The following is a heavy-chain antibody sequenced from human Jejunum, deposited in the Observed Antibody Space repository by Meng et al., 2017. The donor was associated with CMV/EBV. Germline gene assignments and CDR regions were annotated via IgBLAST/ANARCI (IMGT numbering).Heavy chain of an antibody. Sequence: QVHIQESGPGLVRPSETLSLTCTFSGDSISNYFWSWIRQPAGKKLEWIGRISPSGNINYIPSLKGRVTMSLDTSNNQIFLNLTSVTAADTALYYCARGESRGYYYFDYWGQGILVTVSS. J-gene: IGHJ4*02. V-gene: IGHV4-4*07. D-gene: IGHD3-22*01. CDR1: GDSISNYF. CDR2: ISPSGNI. CDR3: ARGESRGYYYFDY.